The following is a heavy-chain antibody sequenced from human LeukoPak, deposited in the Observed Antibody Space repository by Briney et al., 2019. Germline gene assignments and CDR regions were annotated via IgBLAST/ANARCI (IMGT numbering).Heavy chain of an antibody. J-gene: IGHJ4*02. CDR2: IKKDGSEE. CDR1: GFTFSFYW. V-gene: IGHV3-7*01. Sequence: GGSLRLSCAASGFTFSFYWMSWVRQAPGKGLEWVANIKKDGSEEYYVDSVKGRFTIARDNAQNSLYLQMNSLRAEDTAVYYCARFYDTGWYGHFDYWGQGALVAVSS. CDR3: ARFYDTGWYGHFDY. D-gene: IGHD6-19*01.